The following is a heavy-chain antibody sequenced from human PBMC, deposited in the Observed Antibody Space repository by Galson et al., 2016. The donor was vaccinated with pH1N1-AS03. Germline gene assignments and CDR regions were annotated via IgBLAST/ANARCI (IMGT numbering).Heavy chain of an antibody. J-gene: IGHJ4*02. Sequence: SLRLSCPAPGFSFSGSAMHWVRQAPGKGLEWVAVMSYDGGNEYYADALKGRFTTSRDHSRTTLYLQMNSLRVEDTAEYSCAAGDYVAASFDNWGQGTLVTVSS. CDR3: AAGDYVAASFDN. V-gene: IGHV3-30-3*01. CDR2: MSYDGGNE. D-gene: IGHD3-16*01. CDR1: GFSFSGSA.